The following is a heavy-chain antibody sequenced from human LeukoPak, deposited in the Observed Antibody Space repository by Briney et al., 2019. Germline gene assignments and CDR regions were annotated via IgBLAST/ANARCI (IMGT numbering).Heavy chain of an antibody. D-gene: IGHD6-19*01. CDR3: ARDGGSAWFLDY. CDR2: ISSSGNTT. V-gene: IGHV3-11*04. J-gene: IGHJ4*02. Sequence: LSLTCTVSGGSISSYYWSWIRQPPGKGLEWVSYISSSGNTTYNADSVKGRFSITRDNAKNSLYLQMNSLRAEDTAVYYCARDGGSAWFLDYWGQGTLVTVSS. CDR1: GGSISSYY.